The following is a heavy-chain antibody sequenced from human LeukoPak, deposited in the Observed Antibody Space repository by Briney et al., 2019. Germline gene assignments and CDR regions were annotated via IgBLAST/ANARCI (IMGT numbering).Heavy chain of an antibody. CDR1: GGSISSYY. CDR3: ARGGTYYYASSGYYPPDY. J-gene: IGHJ4*02. D-gene: IGHD3-22*01. Sequence: SETLSLTCTVSGGSISSYYWSWIRQPAGEGLEWIGRIYTSGSTNYNPSLKSRVTIPVDTSKNQFSLKLSSVTAADTAVYYCARGGTYYYASSGYYPPDYWGQGTLVTVSS. V-gene: IGHV4-4*07. CDR2: IYTSGST.